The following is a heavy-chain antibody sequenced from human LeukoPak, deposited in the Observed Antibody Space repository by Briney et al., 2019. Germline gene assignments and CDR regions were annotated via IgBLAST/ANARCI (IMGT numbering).Heavy chain of an antibody. V-gene: IGHV4-59*01. CDR3: ARAGYSYGTGYYFDY. D-gene: IGHD5-18*01. Sequence: SETVSLTCTVSGGSISSFYWSWIRLPPGKGLVWIGYIYYTGATYYNPSLKSRVTISLDTSKNQFSLKLSSVTAADAAVYYCARAGYSYGTGYYFDYWGQGALVTVSS. CDR1: GGSISSFY. CDR2: IYYTGAT. J-gene: IGHJ4*02.